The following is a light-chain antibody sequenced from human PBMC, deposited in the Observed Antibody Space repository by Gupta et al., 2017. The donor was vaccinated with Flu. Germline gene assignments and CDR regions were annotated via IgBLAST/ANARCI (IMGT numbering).Light chain of an antibody. J-gene: IGKJ1*01. CDR2: DAS. CDR1: QDISNY. Sequence: EIQVIKSPSSLSASVGGRVAITCQASQDISNYLNWYQQKPGKAPKLLIYDASNLQTGVPARVSGSGSGTDFTLTISSLQPEDFATYYCQHEHRPPWTFGQGTKVEIK. CDR3: QHEHRPPWT. V-gene: IGKV1-33*01.